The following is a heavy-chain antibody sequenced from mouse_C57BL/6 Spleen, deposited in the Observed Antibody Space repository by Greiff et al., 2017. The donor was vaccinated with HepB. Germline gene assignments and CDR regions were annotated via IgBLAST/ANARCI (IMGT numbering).Heavy chain of an antibody. V-gene: IGHV1-80*01. CDR1: GYAFSSYW. CDR3: ARYDYDGDYYAMDY. J-gene: IGHJ4*01. CDR2: IYPGDGDT. Sequence: VKLLQSGAELVKPGASVKISCKASGYAFSSYWMNWVKQRPGKGLEWIGQIYPGDGDTNYNGKFKGKATLTADKSSSTAYMQLSSLTSEDSAVYFCARYDYDGDYYAMDYWGQGTSVTVSS. D-gene: IGHD2-4*01.